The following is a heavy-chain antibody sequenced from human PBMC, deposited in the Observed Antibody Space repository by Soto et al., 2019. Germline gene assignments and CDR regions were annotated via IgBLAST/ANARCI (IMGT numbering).Heavy chain of an antibody. CDR3: ARSPREYCSGGSCYRVGWFDP. D-gene: IGHD2-15*01. CDR2: IIPILGIA. V-gene: IGHV1-69*02. J-gene: IGHJ5*02. CDR1: GGTFSSYT. Sequence: SVKVSCKASGGTFSSYTISWVRQAPGQGLEWMGRIIPILGIANYAQKFQGRVTITADKSTSTAYMELSSLRSEDTAVYYCARSPREYCSGGSCYRVGWFDPWGQGTLVTVSS.